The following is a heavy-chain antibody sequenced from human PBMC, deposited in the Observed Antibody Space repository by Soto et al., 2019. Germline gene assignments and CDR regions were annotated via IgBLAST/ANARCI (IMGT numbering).Heavy chain of an antibody. CDR2: IDPSDSYT. Sequence: PGDSLKISCKGSGYSFTSYWISWVRQMPGKGLEWMGRIDPSDSYTNYSPSFQGHVTISADKSISTAYLQWSSLKASDTAMYYCARQGRGPGDYFDYWGQGTLVTVSS. D-gene: IGHD3-10*01. J-gene: IGHJ4*02. V-gene: IGHV5-10-1*01. CDR3: ARQGRGPGDYFDY. CDR1: GYSFTSYW.